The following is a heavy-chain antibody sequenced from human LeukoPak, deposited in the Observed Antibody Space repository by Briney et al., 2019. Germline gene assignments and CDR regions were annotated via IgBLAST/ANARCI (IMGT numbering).Heavy chain of an antibody. CDR3: ARTRREYQLLSFDY. D-gene: IGHD2-2*01. CDR2: IYHSGST. V-gene: IGHV4-38-2*01. CDR1: GYSISSGYY. Sequence: KPSETLSLTCAVSGYSISSGYYWGWIRQPPGKGLEWIRSIYHSGSTYYNPSLKSRVTISVDTSKNQFSLKLSSVTAADTAVYYCARTRREYQLLSFDYWGQGTLVTVSS. J-gene: IGHJ4*02.